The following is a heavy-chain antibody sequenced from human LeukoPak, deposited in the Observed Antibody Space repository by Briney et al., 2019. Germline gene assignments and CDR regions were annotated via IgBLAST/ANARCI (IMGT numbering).Heavy chain of an antibody. D-gene: IGHD3-3*01. CDR3: ARDRVTIFGVVIAFDI. CDR1: GGSISSGDYY. Sequence: PSQTLSLTCTVSGGSISSGDYYWSWIRQPPGKGLERIGYIYYSGSTYYNPSLKSRVTISVDTSKNQFSLKLSSVTAADTAVYYCARDRVTIFGVVIAFDIWGQGTMVTVSS. V-gene: IGHV4-30-4*08. J-gene: IGHJ3*02. CDR2: IYYSGST.